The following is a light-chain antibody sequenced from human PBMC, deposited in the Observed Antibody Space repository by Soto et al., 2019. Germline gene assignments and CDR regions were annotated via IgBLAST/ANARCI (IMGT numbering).Light chain of an antibody. V-gene: IGKV1-5*01. Sequence: DIQMTQSPSTLSASVGDRVTITCRASQSISSWLAWYQQKPGKAPKLLIYDASSLESGVPSRFIGSGSGTEFTLTISSLQPDDFATYYCQQYNSYPPWTFGQGTKVEIK. J-gene: IGKJ1*01. CDR3: QQYNSYPPWT. CDR1: QSISSW. CDR2: DAS.